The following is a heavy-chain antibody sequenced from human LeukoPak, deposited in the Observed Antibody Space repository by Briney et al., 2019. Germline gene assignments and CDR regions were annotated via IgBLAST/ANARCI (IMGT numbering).Heavy chain of an antibody. CDR2: INTNTGNP. V-gene: IGHV7-4-1*02. Sequence: GASVKVSCKASGYIFTSYAMNWVRQAPGQGLEWMGWINTNTGNPTYAQGFTGRFVFSLDTSVSTAYLQISSLKAEDTAVYYCASVNCGGDCYPTWYYYYGMDVWGQGTTVTVSS. J-gene: IGHJ6*02. CDR3: ASVNCGGDCYPTWYYYYGMDV. D-gene: IGHD2-21*02. CDR1: GYIFTSYA.